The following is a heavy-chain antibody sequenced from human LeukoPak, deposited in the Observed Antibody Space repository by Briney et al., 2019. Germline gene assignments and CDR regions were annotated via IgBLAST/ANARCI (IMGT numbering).Heavy chain of an antibody. J-gene: IGHJ4*02. CDR1: GFTVSSNY. D-gene: IGHD3-10*01. CDR3: AKKSRGSGNYYGDY. Sequence: GGSLRLSCAASGFTVSSNYMSWVRQAPGKGLEWVSAISGSGGSTYYADSVKGRFTISRDNSKNTLYLQMNSLRAEDTAVYYCAKKSRGSGNYYGDYWGQGILVTVSS. V-gene: IGHV3-23*01. CDR2: ISGSGGST.